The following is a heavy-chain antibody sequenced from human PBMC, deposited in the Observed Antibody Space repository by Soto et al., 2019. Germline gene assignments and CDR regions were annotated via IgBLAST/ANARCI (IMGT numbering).Heavy chain of an antibody. J-gene: IGHJ4*02. CDR1: GFSLSTSGVG. D-gene: IGHD6-6*01. V-gene: IGHV2-5*02. Sequence: QITLKESGPTLVKPTQTLTLTCTFSGFSLSTSGVGVGWIRQPPGKALEWLALIYWDDDKRDSPFLQSRLTITKDTSKIPVLLTRTNMDPVDTATYYCAHSPYSTSSYYGDYWGQGTLVTVSS. CDR3: AHSPYSTSSYYGDY. CDR2: IYWDDDK.